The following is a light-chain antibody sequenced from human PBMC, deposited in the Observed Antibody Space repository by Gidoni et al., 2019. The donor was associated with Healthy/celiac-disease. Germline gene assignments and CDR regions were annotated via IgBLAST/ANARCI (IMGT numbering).Light chain of an antibody. V-gene: IGKV1-8*01. Sequence: AIRMTQSPSSFSASTGDSVTITCRASQGISSYLAWYQQKPGKAPKLLIYAASTLQSGVPSRFSGSGSGTDFTLTISCLQSEDFATYYCQQYYSYRPFTFGGGTKVEIK. CDR2: AAS. J-gene: IGKJ4*01. CDR1: QGISSY. CDR3: QQYYSYRPFT.